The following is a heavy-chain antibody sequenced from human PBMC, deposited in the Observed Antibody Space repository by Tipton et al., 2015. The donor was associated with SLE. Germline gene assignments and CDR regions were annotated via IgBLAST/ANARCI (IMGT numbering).Heavy chain of an antibody. J-gene: IGHJ5*02. V-gene: IGHV4-34*01. CDR2: IYHSGIT. D-gene: IGHD2-2*01. CDR1: GGSFSGHY. CDR3: ARGGGSSSGRWFDP. Sequence: TLSLTCAVYGGSFSGHYWTWIRQPPGKGLEWIAYIYHSGITNYNPSLQSRVTLSIDTSKNQFSVKLNSVTAADTAVYYCARGGGSSSGRWFDPWGQGTLVTVYS.